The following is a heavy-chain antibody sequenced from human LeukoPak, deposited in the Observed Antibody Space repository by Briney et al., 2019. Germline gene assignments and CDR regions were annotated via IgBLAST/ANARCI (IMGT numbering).Heavy chain of an antibody. V-gene: IGHV4-59*01. J-gene: IGHJ4*02. Sequence: SETLSLTCTVSGGSISSYYWSWIRQPPGKGLEWIGYIYYSGSTNYNPSLKSRVTISVDTSKNQFSLKLSSVTAADTAVYYCARSSRCGGDCYGGVYYFDYWGQGTLVTVSS. CDR1: GGSISSYY. CDR2: IYYSGST. D-gene: IGHD2-21*02. CDR3: ARSSRCGGDCYGGVYYFDY.